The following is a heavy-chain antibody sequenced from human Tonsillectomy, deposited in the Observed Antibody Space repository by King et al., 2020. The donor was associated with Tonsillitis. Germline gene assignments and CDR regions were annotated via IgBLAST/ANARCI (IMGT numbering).Heavy chain of an antibody. Sequence: TLKESGPVLVKPTETLTLTCTVSGFSLSNARVGVSWIRQPPGKALEWLAHIFSNDEKSSSTSLRNRLTISKDTSRSQVVLTMTNMDPVDTATYYCARIETPYEYETNGYYHFDYWGQGTLLTVSS. J-gene: IGHJ4*02. CDR2: IFSNDEK. CDR1: GFSLSNARVG. D-gene: IGHD5-18*01. V-gene: IGHV2-26*01. CDR3: ARIETPYEYETNGYYHFDY.